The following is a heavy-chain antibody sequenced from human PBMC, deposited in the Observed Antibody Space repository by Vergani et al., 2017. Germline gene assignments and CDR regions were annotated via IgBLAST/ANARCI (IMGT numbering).Heavy chain of an antibody. J-gene: IGHJ5*02. CDR1: VYSLPTFFS. V-gene: IGHV4-38-2*02. D-gene: IGHD1-14*01. CDR2: IYHSGST. Sequence: QVQLQESGPGLVKPSETLSLTSPLSVYSLPTFFSCALIPPPPRKALIWFGSIYHSGSTYYNPSLKSRGTISLDTSKNQFSLKLSSVTAADTAVYYCARDNGAASGPEWFDPWGQGTLVTVSS. CDR3: ARDNGAASGPEWFDP.